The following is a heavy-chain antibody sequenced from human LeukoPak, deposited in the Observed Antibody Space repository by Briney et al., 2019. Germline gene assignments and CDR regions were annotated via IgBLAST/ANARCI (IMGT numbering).Heavy chain of an antibody. D-gene: IGHD6-19*01. V-gene: IGHV4-39*07. CDR3: ARDNGGWYSDY. CDR2: IYYRGST. CDR1: GGSISSSTYY. J-gene: IGHJ4*02. Sequence: SETLSLTCAVSGGSISSSTYYWGWSRQPPGKGLEWLGSIYYRGSTYYNPSLKSRVSISVDTSKNQFSLKLSSVTAADTAVYYCARDNGGWYSDYWGQGTLVTVSS.